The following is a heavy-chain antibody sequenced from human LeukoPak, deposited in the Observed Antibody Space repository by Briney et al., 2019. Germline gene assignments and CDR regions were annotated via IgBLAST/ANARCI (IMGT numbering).Heavy chain of an antibody. V-gene: IGHV4-4*02. D-gene: IGHD3-9*01. CDR1: GGSISSSNW. CDR2: IYHSGST. J-gene: IGHJ3*02. CDR3: ASPGAYYDILTGSHAFDI. Sequence: SETLSLTCAVSGGSISSSNWWSWVRQPPGKGLEWIGEIYHSGSTNYNPSLKSRVTISVDKSKNQFSLKLSSVTAADTAVYYCASPGAYYDILTGSHAFDIWGQGTMVTVSS.